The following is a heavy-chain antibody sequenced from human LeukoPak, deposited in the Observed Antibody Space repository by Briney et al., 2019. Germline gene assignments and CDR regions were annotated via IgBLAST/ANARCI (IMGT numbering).Heavy chain of an antibody. CDR2: IHNDGVGT. Sequence: GGSLRLSCAASGFTFSTYAMSWVRQAPGQGLEWVSLIHNDGVGTYYAGSVKGRFTISRDNSKNTLYLQMNSLRAEDTAVYYCAKFSGATTTVYHFDYWGQGSLVTVS. D-gene: IGHD4-11*01. V-gene: IGHV3-23*01. CDR3: AKFSGATTTVYHFDY. J-gene: IGHJ4*02. CDR1: GFTFSTYA.